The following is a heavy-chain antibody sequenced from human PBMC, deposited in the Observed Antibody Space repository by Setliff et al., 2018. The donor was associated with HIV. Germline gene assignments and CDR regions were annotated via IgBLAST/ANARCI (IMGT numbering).Heavy chain of an antibody. CDR2: INSASTST. V-gene: IGHV3-48*01. Sequence: PGGSLRLSCAASGFNFSSHTMNWIRQAPGKGLEWVSYINSASTSTHYADSVKGRFIISRDNAKKSVFLQMNRLRADDTALYYCARYGGSSGHRSFDIWGQGTMVTVSS. J-gene: IGHJ3*02. CDR3: ARYGGSSGHRSFDI. D-gene: IGHD3-16*01. CDR1: GFNFSSHT.